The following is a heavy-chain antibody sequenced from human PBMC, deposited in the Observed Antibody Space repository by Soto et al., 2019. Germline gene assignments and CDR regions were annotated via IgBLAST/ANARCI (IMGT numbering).Heavy chain of an antibody. Sequence: SVKVSCKASGYSKTSYAMHWLRQENGQRLAWMGWNNAGNGNIKILQKFQGRVTVTRDTSASQAYMEVGYLRYEDTAVYCCARAAYYYDSSGYYPGGHWGQGSLGTVSS. J-gene: IGHJ4*02. CDR3: ARAAYYYDSSGYYPGGH. CDR2: NNAGNGNI. D-gene: IGHD3-22*01. CDR1: GYSKTSYA. V-gene: IGHV1-3*01.